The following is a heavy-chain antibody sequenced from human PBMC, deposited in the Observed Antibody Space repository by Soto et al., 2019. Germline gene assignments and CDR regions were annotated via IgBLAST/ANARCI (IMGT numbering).Heavy chain of an antibody. Sequence: QVQLVQSGAEVKKPGSSVKVSCKASGGTFSSYAISWVRQAPGQGLEWMGGIIPIFGTANYAQKFQGRVTITADESTSTVYMELRSLRSEDTAVYYCARDGYYYDSSGYYYYFDYWGQGTLVTVSS. V-gene: IGHV1-69*12. J-gene: IGHJ4*02. D-gene: IGHD3-22*01. CDR3: ARDGYYYDSSGYYYYFDY. CDR1: GGTFSSYA. CDR2: IIPIFGTA.